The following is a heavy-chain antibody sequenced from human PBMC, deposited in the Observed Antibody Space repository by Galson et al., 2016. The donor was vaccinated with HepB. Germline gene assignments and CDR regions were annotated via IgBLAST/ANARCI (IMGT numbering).Heavy chain of an antibody. CDR3: ARSRGGFGYYCNGMDV. D-gene: IGHD2-15*01. CDR1: GLPVSNDY. CDR2: IKQDGSEK. V-gene: IGHV3-7*01. Sequence: SLRLSCAAYGLPVSNDYMSWVRQAPGKGLEWVANIKQDGSEKYYVDSVKGRFTISRDNAKNSLYLQMNSLRAEDTAVYYCARSRGGFGYYCNGMDVWGQGTTVTVSS. J-gene: IGHJ6*02.